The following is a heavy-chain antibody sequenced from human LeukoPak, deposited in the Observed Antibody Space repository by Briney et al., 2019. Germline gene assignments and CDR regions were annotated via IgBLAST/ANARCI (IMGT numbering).Heavy chain of an antibody. CDR3: ARRKQSYYYDSSGYYYVFDY. CDR2: IIPIFGTA. D-gene: IGHD3-22*01. CDR1: GGTFSSYA. Sequence: SVKVSCKASGGTFSSYAISWVRQTPGQGLEWMGGIIPIFGTANYAQKFQGRVRITTDESTSTAYMELSSLRSEDTAVYYCARRKQSYYYDSSGYYYVFDYWGQGTLVTVSS. J-gene: IGHJ4*02. V-gene: IGHV1-69*05.